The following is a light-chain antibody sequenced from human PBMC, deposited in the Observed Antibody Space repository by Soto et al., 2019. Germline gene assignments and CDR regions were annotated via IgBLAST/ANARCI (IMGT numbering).Light chain of an antibody. J-gene: IGKJ5*01. CDR3: QQYGSSPPVT. CDR2: GTS. V-gene: IGKV3-20*01. Sequence: EIVLTQSPGTLSLSPGERATLFCRASQSVSSNYLAWYQQRPGQAPKLLIYGTSSRATGIPYRFSGSGSGTDFTLTINRLEPDDFAVYFCQQYGSSPPVTFGQGTRLEMK. CDR1: QSVSSNY.